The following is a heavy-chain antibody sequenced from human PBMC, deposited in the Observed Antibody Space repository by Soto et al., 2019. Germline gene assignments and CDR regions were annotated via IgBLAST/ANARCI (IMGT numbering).Heavy chain of an antibody. V-gene: IGHV3-53*01. D-gene: IGHD2-2*01. J-gene: IGHJ6*02. CDR2: IYSGGST. Sequence: EVQLVESGGGLIQPGGSLRLSCAVSGFTVSSNYMSWVRQAPGKGLEWVSVIYSGGSTYYVDSVKGRFTISRDNSKNTLSLQMNSLRAEDTAVYYCARDIGCISTSCLLGMDVWGQGTTVTVSS. CDR3: ARDIGCISTSCLLGMDV. CDR1: GFTVSSNY.